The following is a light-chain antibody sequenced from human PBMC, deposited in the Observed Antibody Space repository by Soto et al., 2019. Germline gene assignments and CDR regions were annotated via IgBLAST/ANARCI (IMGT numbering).Light chain of an antibody. CDR3: QQFSLYWA. V-gene: IGKV1-5*01. CDR2: NAD. Sequence: DIQMTQSPSTLSASVGDRVTITCRASQDINRWLAWYQQKPGKAPKILIYNADTLESGVPSRFSGSGYGTEFILTISRLQHDDFATYYCQQFSLYWAFGQGTKVEIK. J-gene: IGKJ1*01. CDR1: QDINRW.